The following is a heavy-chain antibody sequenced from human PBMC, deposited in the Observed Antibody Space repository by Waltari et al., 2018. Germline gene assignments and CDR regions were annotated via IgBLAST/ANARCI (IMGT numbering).Heavy chain of an antibody. CDR2: IFSNDEK. J-gene: IGHJ6*02. D-gene: IGHD3-10*01. Sequence: QVTLKESGPVLVKPTETLTLTCTVSGFSLSNARMGVSWIRQPPGKALEWLAHIFSNDEKSYSTSLKSRLTSSKDTSKSQVVLTMTNMDPVDTATYYCARTTRDITMVRGVVYYGMDVWGQGTTVTVSS. V-gene: IGHV2-26*01. CDR3: ARTTRDITMVRGVVYYGMDV. CDR1: GFSLSNARMG.